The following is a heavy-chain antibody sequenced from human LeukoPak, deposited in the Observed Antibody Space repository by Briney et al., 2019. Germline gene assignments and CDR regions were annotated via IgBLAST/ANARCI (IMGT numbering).Heavy chain of an antibody. J-gene: IGHJ4*02. Sequence: GGSLRLSCAASGFTFSSYAMHWVRQAPGKGLEWVAVISYDGSNKYYADSVKGRFTISRDNSKNTLYLQMNSLRAEDTAVYYCARVRFRSGYQLLPGSYWGQGTLVTVSS. CDR1: GFTFSSYA. V-gene: IGHV3-30-3*01. D-gene: IGHD2-2*01. CDR2: ISYDGSNK. CDR3: ARVRFRSGYQLLPGSY.